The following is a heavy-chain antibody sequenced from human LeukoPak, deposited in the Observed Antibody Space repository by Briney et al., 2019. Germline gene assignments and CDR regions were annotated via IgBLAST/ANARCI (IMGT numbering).Heavy chain of an antibody. J-gene: IGHJ5*02. D-gene: IGHD6-13*01. Sequence: GASVNVSCKASGYTFTGYYMHWVRQAPGQGIEWMGWINPNSGGTNYAQKFQGRVTMTRDTSISTDYMELSRLRSDDTAVYYCARGMAAAHNWFDPWGQGTLVTVSS. CDR3: ARGMAAAHNWFDP. CDR1: GYTFTGYY. V-gene: IGHV1-2*02. CDR2: INPNSGGT.